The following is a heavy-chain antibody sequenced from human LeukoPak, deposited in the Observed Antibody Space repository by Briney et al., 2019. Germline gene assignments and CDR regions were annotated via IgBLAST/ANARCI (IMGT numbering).Heavy chain of an antibody. CDR2: INPNSGGT. Sequence: VASVKVSCKASGYTFTGYYMHWVRQAPVQGLEWMGWINPNSGGTNYAQKFQGWVTMTGDTSISTAYMELSRLRSDDTAVYYCARLAPGIAPYFDYRGQGTLVTVSS. J-gene: IGHJ4*02. CDR3: ARLAPGIAPYFDY. CDR1: GYTFTGYY. D-gene: IGHD6-13*01. V-gene: IGHV1-2*04.